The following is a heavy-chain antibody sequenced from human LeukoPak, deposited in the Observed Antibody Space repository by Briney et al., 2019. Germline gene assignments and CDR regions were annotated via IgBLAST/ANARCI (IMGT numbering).Heavy chain of an antibody. CDR3: ARGTLRLGEFAVTYYFDY. J-gene: IGHJ4*02. CDR2: INPNSGGT. CDR1: GYTFTGYY. D-gene: IGHD3-16*01. Sequence: GASVKVSCKASGYTFTGYYMHWVRQAPGQGLEWMGWINPNSGGTKYAQKFQGWVTMTRDTSISTAYMELSRLRSDDTAVYYCARGTLRLGEFAVTYYFDYWGQGTLVTVSS. V-gene: IGHV1-2*04.